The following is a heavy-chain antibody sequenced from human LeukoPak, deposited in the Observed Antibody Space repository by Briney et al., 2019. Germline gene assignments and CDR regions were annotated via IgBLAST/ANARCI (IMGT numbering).Heavy chain of an antibody. CDR2: ISYDGSNK. Sequence: PGGSLRLSCAASGFTFSSYAMHWVRQAPGKGLEWVAVISYDGSNKYYADSVKGRFTISRDNSKNTLYLQMNSLRAEDTAVYYCARDLLSTVTTVWWFDPWGQGTLVTVSS. V-gene: IGHV3-30-3*01. J-gene: IGHJ5*02. CDR3: ARDLLSTVTTVWWFDP. D-gene: IGHD4-11*01. CDR1: GFTFSSYA.